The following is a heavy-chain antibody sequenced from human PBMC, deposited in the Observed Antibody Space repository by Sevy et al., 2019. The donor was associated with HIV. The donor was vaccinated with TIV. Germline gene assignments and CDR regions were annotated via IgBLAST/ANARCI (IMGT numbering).Heavy chain of an antibody. CDR3: ARDCSSATCLWGLDV. Sequence: GGSLRLSCAASGFTFSNYWMSWVRQAPGKGLEWVANIKRDGSEKYYVASVKGRFTISRDNAKTSLYLQMTSLRAEDTAVYYCARDCSSATCLWGLDVWGQGTTVTVSS. CDR1: GFTFSNYW. CDR2: IKRDGSEK. J-gene: IGHJ6*02. D-gene: IGHD2-2*01. V-gene: IGHV3-7*03.